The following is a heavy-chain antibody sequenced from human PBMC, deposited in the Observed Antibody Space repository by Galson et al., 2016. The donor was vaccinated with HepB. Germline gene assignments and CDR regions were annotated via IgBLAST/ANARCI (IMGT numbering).Heavy chain of an antibody. CDR1: DGSISSGGYS. CDR2: IYHSGST. D-gene: IGHD6-25*01. J-gene: IGHJ4*02. V-gene: IGHV4-30-2*01. Sequence: TLSLTCAVSDGSISSGGYSWNWVRQPPGKDLEWTGYIYHSGSTSYNPSLEGRVTISVDSSKNLFSLSLTSVTAADTAVYYCARGAAGKDLDFWGQGSLVIVSS. CDR3: ARGAAGKDLDF.